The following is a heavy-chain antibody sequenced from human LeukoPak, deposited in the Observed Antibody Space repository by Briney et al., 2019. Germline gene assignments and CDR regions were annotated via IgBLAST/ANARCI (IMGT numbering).Heavy chain of an antibody. CDR1: GFIVSSNY. J-gene: IGHJ3*02. CDR3: ARVSFTDDAFDI. V-gene: IGHV3-66*01. CDR2: IYGSSRT. Sequence: PGGSLRLSCAGSGFIVSSNYMSWVRQAAGKGLEWVSVIYGSSRTYYADSVKGRFTISRDNSKNTVYLQMNSLRAEDTAVYYCARVSFTDDAFDIWGQGTMVTVSS.